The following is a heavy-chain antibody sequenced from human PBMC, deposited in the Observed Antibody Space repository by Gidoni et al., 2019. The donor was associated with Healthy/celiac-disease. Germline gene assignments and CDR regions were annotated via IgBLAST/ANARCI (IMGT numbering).Heavy chain of an antibody. CDR1: GFTVSGSA. CDR3: TSGWGIVVFSNDAFDI. Sequence: EVQLVESGGGVVQPGGSLKLHCAASGFTVSGSASHWVRQDAGKGLECVCRLRTQANCYATSYASSFKGRFTISRDDSKNTAYLQMYSLKSEDSAVYYGTSGWGIVVFSNDAFDILCQGTMVTVSS. CDR2: LRTQANCYAT. J-gene: IGHJ3*02. D-gene: IGHD3-22*01. V-gene: IGHV3-73*02.